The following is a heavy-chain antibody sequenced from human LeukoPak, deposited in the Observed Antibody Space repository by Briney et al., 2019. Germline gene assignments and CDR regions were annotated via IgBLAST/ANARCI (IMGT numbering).Heavy chain of an antibody. D-gene: IGHD4-17*01. CDR1: GGSISSSSYY. CDR2: IYYSGRT. V-gene: IGHV4-39*07. J-gene: IGHJ5*02. Sequence: SETLSLTCTVSGGSISSSSYYWGWIRQPPGKGLEWIGSIYYSGRTYYNPSLKSRVTISVDTSKNQFSLKLSSVTAADTAVYYCARANYGDYDWFDPWGQGTLVTVSS. CDR3: ARANYGDYDWFDP.